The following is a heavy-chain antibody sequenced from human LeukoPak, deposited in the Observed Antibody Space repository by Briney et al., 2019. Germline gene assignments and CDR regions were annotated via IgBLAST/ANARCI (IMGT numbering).Heavy chain of an antibody. D-gene: IGHD5-18*01. CDR3: AKGSSGTAMVAYYFDY. J-gene: IGHJ4*02. V-gene: IGHV3-23*01. Sequence: PGGSLRLSCAASGFTFSSYAMSWVRHAPAQGLEWVSAISGSGGSTYYADSVKGRFTISRDNSKNTLYLQMNSLRAEDTAVYYCAKGSSGTAMVAYYFDYWGQGTLVTVSS. CDR1: GFTFSSYA. CDR2: ISGSGGST.